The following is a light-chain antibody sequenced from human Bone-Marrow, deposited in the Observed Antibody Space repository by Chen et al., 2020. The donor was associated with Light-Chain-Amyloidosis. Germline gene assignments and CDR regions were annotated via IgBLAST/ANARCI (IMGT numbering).Light chain of an antibody. Sequence: SYVLTQPSSVSVAPGQTATIACGGNNIGSTSVHWYQQKPGQAPLLVVYDDSDRPSGIPERLSGGKSGDAATLTISRVEAGDAADYYCQVWDRSSDRPVFGGGTKLTVL. V-gene: IGLV3-21*02. CDR1: NIGSTS. J-gene: IGLJ3*02. CDR3: QVWDRSSDRPV. CDR2: DDS.